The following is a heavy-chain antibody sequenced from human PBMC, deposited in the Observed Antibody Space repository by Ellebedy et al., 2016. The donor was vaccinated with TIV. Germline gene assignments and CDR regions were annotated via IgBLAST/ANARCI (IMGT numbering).Heavy chain of an antibody. Sequence: PGGSLRLSCAASGFTFSSYWMGWVRQAPGKGLEWVANIKYDGSEKYYVDSVKGRFTISRDNAKKSLYLQMDSLRAEDTAVYYCARWYDDSWTGYYTWGQGTLVTVSS. J-gene: IGHJ5*02. D-gene: IGHD3-3*01. CDR3: ARWYDDSWTGYYT. V-gene: IGHV3-7*02. CDR1: GFTFSSYW. CDR2: IKYDGSEK.